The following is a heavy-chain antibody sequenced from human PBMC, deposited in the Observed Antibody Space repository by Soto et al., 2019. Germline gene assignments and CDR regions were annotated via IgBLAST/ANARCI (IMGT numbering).Heavy chain of an antibody. J-gene: IGHJ4*02. V-gene: IGHV3-30*18. CDR3: AKDRTVGYSYGNTNYYFDY. CDR2: ISYDGSNK. Sequence: QVQLVESGGGVVQPGRSLRLSCAASGFTFSSYGMHWVRQAPGKGLEWVAVISYDGSNKYYAESVKGRFTISRDNSKNTLYLQMNSLRAEDTAVYYCAKDRTVGYSYGNTNYYFDYWGQGTLVTVSS. D-gene: IGHD5-18*01. CDR1: GFTFSSYG.